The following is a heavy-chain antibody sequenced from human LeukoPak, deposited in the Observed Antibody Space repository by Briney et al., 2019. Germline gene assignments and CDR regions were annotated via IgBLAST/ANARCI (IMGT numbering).Heavy chain of an antibody. CDR1: GYTFTSYY. CDR3: ARGWSGYPLYYGMDV. CDR2: INPSGGST. J-gene: IGHJ6*02. Sequence: GASVKVSCKASGYTFTSYYMHWVRQAPGQGLEWMGIINPSGGSTSYAQKFQGRVTMTRDTSRSTVYMELSSLRSEDTAVYYCARGWSGYPLYYGMDVWGQGTTVTVSS. V-gene: IGHV1-46*01. D-gene: IGHD3-3*01.